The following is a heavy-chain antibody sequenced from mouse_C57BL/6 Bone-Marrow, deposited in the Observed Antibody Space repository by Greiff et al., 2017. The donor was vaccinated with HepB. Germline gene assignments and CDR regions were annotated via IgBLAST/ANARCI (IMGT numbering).Heavy chain of an antibody. CDR2: ISDGGSYT. V-gene: IGHV5-4*01. CDR3: ARDKGGNYALDY. CDR1: GFTFSSYA. J-gene: IGHJ4*01. Sequence: EVQVVESGGGLVKPGGSLKLSCAASGFTFSSYAMSWVRQTPEKRLEWVATISDGGSYTYYPDNVKGRFTISRDNAKNNLYLQMSHLKSEDTAMYYCARDKGGNYALDYGGQGTSVTGSS.